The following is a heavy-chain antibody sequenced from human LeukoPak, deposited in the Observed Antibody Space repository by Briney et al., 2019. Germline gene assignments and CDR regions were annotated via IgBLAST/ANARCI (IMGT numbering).Heavy chain of an antibody. J-gene: IGHJ4*02. CDR1: GGSISSGDYY. CDR2: IHYSGST. V-gene: IGHV4-30-4*01. D-gene: IGHD3-9*01. CDR3: ARAHHDILTGYSLLDY. Sequence: KPSETLSLTCTVSGGSISSGDYYWSWIRQPPGKGLEWIGYIHYSGSTYYNPSLKSRVTISVDTSKNQFSLKLSSVTAADTAVYYCARAHHDILTGYSLLDYWGQGTLVTVSS.